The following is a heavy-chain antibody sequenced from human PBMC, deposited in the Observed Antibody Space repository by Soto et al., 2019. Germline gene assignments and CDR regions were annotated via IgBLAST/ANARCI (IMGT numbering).Heavy chain of an antibody. CDR3: ARAASGGFQPPGHAFDI. Sequence: GESLKISCKGSGYSFTSYWIGWVRQMPGKGLEWMGIIYPGDSDTRYSPSFQGQVTISADKSISTAYLQWSSLKASDTAMYYCARAASGGFQPPGHAFDIWGQGTMVTVSS. CDR1: GYSFTSYW. CDR2: IYPGDSDT. V-gene: IGHV5-51*01. J-gene: IGHJ3*02. D-gene: IGHD3-16*01.